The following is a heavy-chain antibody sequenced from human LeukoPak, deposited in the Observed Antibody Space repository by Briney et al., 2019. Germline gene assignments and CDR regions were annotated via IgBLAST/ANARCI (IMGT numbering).Heavy chain of an antibody. CDR2: INPSGGST. J-gene: IGHJ5*02. CDR3: ARVIGDDYNSWFDP. V-gene: IGHV1-46*01. D-gene: IGHD5-24*01. Sequence: ASVKVSCKASGYSLTTYYLHWVRQAPGQGPEWMGIINPSGGSTSYAQKFQDRAAMTRDTSTSTVFMELSSLRSEDTAVYYCARVIGDDYNSWFDPWGQGTLVTVSS. CDR1: GYSLTTYY.